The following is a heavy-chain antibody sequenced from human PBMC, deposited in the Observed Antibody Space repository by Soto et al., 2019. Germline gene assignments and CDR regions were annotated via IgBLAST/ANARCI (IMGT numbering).Heavy chain of an antibody. V-gene: IGHV2-5*02. D-gene: IGHD1-1*01. CDR2: IYWDDDK. Sequence: SGPTLVNPTLTLTLTCTFSGLSLSTSGVGVGWIRQPPGKALEWLALIYWDDDKRYSPSLKSRLTITKDTSKNQVVLTMTNMDPVDTATYYCAHRHLEPPPGSPLFDPWGQGNLVTVS. CDR3: AHRHLEPPPGSPLFDP. CDR1: GLSLSTSGVG. J-gene: IGHJ5*02.